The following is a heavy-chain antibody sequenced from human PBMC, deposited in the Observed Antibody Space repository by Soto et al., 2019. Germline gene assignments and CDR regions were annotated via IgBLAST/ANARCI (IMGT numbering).Heavy chain of an antibody. CDR3: ARVREGPFFDF. V-gene: IGHV4-61*01. J-gene: IGHJ5*01. CDR1: GVSVSSGSFY. Sequence: SETLSLTCTVSGVSVSSGSFYWAWIRQPPGRALEWIGYIYSSGRADYNPSLKSRVTISIDRSKNQFSLRLTSVTAADAAVYYCARVREGPFFDFWGQGAMVTV. CDR2: IYSSGRA.